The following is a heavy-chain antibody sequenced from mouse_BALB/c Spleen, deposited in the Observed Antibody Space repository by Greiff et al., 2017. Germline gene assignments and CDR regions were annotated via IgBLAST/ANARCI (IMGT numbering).Heavy chain of an antibody. V-gene: IGHV5-17*02. CDR3: ARDYGSSYGVLFDY. D-gene: IGHD1-1*01. J-gene: IGHJ2*01. Sequence: EVQLVESGGGLVQPGGSRKLSCAASGFTFSSFGMHWVRQAPEKGLEWVAYISSGSSTIYYADTVKGRFTISRDNPKNTLFLQMTSLRSEDTAMYYCARDYGSSYGVLFDYWGQGTTLTVSS. CDR2: ISSGSSTI. CDR1: GFTFSSFG.